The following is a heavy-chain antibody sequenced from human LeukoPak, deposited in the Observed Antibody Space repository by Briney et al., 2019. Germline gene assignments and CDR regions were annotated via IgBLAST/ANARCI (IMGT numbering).Heavy chain of an antibody. D-gene: IGHD3-22*01. CDR2: ISSTGGTA. Sequence: GGSLRLSCAASGFTFSSFGMSWVRQAPGKGLEWVSAISSTGGTAYYADSVKGRFTISKDNSKNTFHLQMNSLRAEDTAVYYCARRAGDYSHPYDYWGQGTLVTVSS. CDR1: GFTFSSFG. J-gene: IGHJ4*02. CDR3: ARRAGDYSHPYDY. V-gene: IGHV3-23*01.